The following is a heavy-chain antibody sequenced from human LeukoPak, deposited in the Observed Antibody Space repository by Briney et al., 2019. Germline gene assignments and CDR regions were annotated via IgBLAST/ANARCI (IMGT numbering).Heavy chain of an antibody. V-gene: IGHV4-34*01. Sequence: SETLSLTCAVYGGSFSGYYWSWIRQPPGKGLEWSGEINHSGSTYYNPSLKSRVTISVDTSKNQFPLKLISVTAADTAVYYCARNFQYFDLPDYWGQGTLVTVSS. CDR3: ARNFQYFDLPDY. CDR2: INHSGST. CDR1: GGSFSGYY. D-gene: IGHD2/OR15-2a*01. J-gene: IGHJ4*02.